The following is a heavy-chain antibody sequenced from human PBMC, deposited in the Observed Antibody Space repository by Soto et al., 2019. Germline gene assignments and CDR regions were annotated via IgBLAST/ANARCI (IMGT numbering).Heavy chain of an antibody. CDR3: AKDPGYGSGNYYKVYFDY. CDR1: GFTFNTYA. J-gene: IGHJ4*02. CDR2: ISGSGAST. D-gene: IGHD3-10*01. Sequence: GGSLRLSCAPSGFTFNTYAMSWVRQAPGKGLEWLSTISGSGASTYYADSVKGRFTISRDNSKNTLYLQMNSLRAEDTAVYYCAKDPGYGSGNYYKVYFDYWGQGT. V-gene: IGHV3-23*01.